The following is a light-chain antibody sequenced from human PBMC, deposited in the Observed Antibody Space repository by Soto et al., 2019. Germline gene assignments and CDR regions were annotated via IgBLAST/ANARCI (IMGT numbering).Light chain of an antibody. CDR1: QSIRNS. V-gene: IGKV3-20*01. CDR3: QQYGGSPRT. CDR2: SAS. J-gene: IGKJ2*01. Sequence: EILLTQSPGTLSLSPGERATLFCRASQSIRNSLAGYQQRPGQSPRLLIYSASSRATGVPDRFSGGGSATDFTLTVSRLEPEDFAMYYCQQYGGSPRTFGQGTKLEIK.